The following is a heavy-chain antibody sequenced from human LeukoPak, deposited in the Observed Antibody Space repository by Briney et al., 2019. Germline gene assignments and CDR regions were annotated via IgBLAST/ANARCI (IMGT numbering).Heavy chain of an antibody. D-gene: IGHD2-15*01. J-gene: IGHJ4*02. V-gene: IGHV3-64D*06. CDR3: ARLAVAGHSDY. CDR1: EFTFGTYA. CDR2: ISSNGRDT. Sequence: GGSLRLSCSASEFTFGTYAMLWVRQAPGKGLEYVSAISSNGRDTYYAASVRGRFSISRVNSNNTLYLQMSSLRPEDTAMYYCARLAVAGHSDYWGQGSLVAVSS.